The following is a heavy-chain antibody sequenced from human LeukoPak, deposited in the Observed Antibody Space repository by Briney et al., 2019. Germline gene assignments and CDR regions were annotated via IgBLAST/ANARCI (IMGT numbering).Heavy chain of an antibody. J-gene: IGHJ6*02. Sequence: PSETLSLTCAFYGGSFSGYSLTWIRQPPGKGLEWIGEINHSGINHFNPSLKSRVTISADTSKKQVFLNLSAVTAADTAVYYCAKKKVDVVSNQYYYYYGLDVWGQGTTVTVSS. CDR1: GGSFSGYS. D-gene: IGHD2-21*01. CDR2: INHSGIN. CDR3: AKKKVDVVSNQYYYYYGLDV. V-gene: IGHV4-34*01.